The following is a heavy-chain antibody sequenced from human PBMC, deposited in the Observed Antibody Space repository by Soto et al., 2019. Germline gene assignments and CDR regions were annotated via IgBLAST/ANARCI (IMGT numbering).Heavy chain of an antibody. D-gene: IGHD2-21*02. J-gene: IGHJ4*02. CDR2: ISGSGGST. Sequence: GSLRLSCAASGFTFSSYAMSWVRQAPGKGLEWVSAISGSGGSTYYADSVKGRFTISRDNSKNTLYLQMNSLRAEDTAVYYCAKAGVVVVTAIPPLYFAYWGQGTLVPVSS. CDR3: AKAGVVVVTAIPPLYFAY. V-gene: IGHV3-23*01. CDR1: GFTFSSYA.